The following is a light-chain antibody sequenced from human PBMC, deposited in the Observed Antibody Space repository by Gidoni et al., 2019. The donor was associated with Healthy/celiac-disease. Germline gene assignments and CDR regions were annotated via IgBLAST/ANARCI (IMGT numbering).Light chain of an antibody. V-gene: IGKV1-9*01. Sequence: DIQLTQSPSFLSASVGDRVTITCRASQGIRSYLAWYQQKPGKAPKLLIYAASTLKSEVPSRFSGSGSGTEFTLTISSLQPEDFATYYCQQLNSYSYTFGQGTKLEIK. J-gene: IGKJ2*01. CDR1: QGIRSY. CDR3: QQLNSYSYT. CDR2: AAS.